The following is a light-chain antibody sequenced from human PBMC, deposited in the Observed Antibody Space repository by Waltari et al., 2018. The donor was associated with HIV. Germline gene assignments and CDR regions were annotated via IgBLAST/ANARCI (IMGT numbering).Light chain of an antibody. CDR3: LLFFGATRI. V-gene: IGLV7-46*01. CDR1: AGPVPTKHY. Sequence: QAAVTQEPSFTVSPGATIILPSWSSAGPVPTKHYPDWFQQKHGRAPTTLIYDSTKRHSWTPGRFSGFLLGDKAVLTLSGALSEDEAVYYCLLFFGATRIFGGGTMVTV. CDR2: DST. J-gene: IGLJ2*01.